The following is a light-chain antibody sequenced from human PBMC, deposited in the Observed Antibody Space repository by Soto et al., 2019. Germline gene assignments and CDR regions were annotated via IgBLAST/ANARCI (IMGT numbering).Light chain of an antibody. CDR1: SSDVGDYEH. V-gene: IGLV2-18*01. CDR2: DVT. Sequence: QSALNQPPSVSGSPGQSVTISCTVTSSDVGDYEHVSWYQQAPGTAPKLIIFDVTNRPSGVPDRFSGSKSGNTPSLTIFGLHAEDEADYYCSLYTSSSTWVFGGGTKLTVL. J-gene: IGLJ3*02. CDR3: SLYTSSSTWV.